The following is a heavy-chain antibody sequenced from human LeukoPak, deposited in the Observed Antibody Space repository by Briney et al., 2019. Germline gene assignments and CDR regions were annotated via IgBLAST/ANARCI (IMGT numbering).Heavy chain of an antibody. CDR2: IWYGGNNE. Sequence: PGRSLRLSSATSGFTFSGYGMHWVRQAPGKGLEGVAVIWYGGNNEYYADSVKGRFTISTDNSKNTLYLKMNSLRAEETAVYYCAKGNGGYYYYMDVWGKGTTVTVSS. CDR1: GFTFSGYG. D-gene: IGHD1-1*01. V-gene: IGHV3-33*06. J-gene: IGHJ6*03. CDR3: AKGNGGYYYYMDV.